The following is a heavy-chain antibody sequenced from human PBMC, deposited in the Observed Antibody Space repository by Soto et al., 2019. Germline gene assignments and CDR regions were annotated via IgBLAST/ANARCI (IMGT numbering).Heavy chain of an antibody. V-gene: IGHV3-49*04. J-gene: IGHJ4*02. CDR3: TRDRGYSSSWLYFDY. Sequence: GGSLRLSCTASGFTFGDYAMSWVRQAPGKGLEWVGFIRSKAYGGTTEYAASVKGRFTISRDDSKSIAYLQMNSLKTEDTAVYYCTRDRGYSSSWLYFDYWGQGTLVTVSS. CDR1: GFTFGDYA. CDR2: IRSKAYGGTT. D-gene: IGHD6-13*01.